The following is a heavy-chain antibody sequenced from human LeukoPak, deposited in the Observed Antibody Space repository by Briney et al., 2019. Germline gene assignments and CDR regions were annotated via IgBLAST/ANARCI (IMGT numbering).Heavy chain of an antibody. CDR3: TRGPPDGSGNYYPGDF. CDR2: IGTAGDT. D-gene: IGHD3-10*01. CDR1: GFTFSSYD. V-gene: IGHV3-13*01. J-gene: IGHJ4*02. Sequence: PGGSLRLSCAASGFTFSSYDMHWVRQATGKGLEWVSAIGTAGDTYYPGSVKGRFTISRENAKNSLYLQMNSLRAGDTAVYYCTRGPPDGSGNYYPGDFWGQGTLVTVSS.